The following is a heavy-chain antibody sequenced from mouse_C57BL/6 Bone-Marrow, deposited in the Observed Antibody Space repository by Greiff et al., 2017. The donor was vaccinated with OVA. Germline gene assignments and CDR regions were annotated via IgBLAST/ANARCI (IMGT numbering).Heavy chain of an antibody. CDR2: IYPRSGNT. CDR3: ARRGYDYFYWYFDV. D-gene: IGHD2-4*01. V-gene: IGHV1-81*01. CDR1: GYTFTSYG. J-gene: IGHJ1*03. Sequence: QVQLKESGAELARPGASVKLSCKASGYTFTSYGISWVKQRTGQGLEWIGEIYPRSGNTYYNEKFKGKATLTADKSSSTAYMELRSLTSEDSAVYFCARRGYDYFYWYFDVWGTGTTVTVSS.